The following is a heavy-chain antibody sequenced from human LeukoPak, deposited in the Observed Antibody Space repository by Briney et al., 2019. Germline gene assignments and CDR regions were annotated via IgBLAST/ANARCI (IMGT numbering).Heavy chain of an antibody. D-gene: IGHD4-17*01. CDR2: IYYSGST. J-gene: IGHJ5*02. CDR3: VRDVVSSDYGDYNNWFDP. CDR1: GGSSSSSPYY. Sequence: PSETLSLTCTVSGGSSSSSPYYWGWIRQPPGKGLEWIGSIYYSGSTYYNPALKSRVTISIDTSKNQFSLKLTSVTAADTAIYYCVRDVVSSDYGDYNNWFDPWGQGILVTVAS. V-gene: IGHV4-39*07.